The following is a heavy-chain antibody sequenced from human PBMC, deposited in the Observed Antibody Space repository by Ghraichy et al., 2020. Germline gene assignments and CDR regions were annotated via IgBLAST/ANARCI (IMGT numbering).Heavy chain of an antibody. D-gene: IGHD6-13*01. CDR3: ARFASSSWYAEYFQH. Sequence: GGSLRLSCAASGFTFSSYSMNWVRQAPGKGLEWVSSISSSSSYIYYADSVKGRFTISRDNAKNSLYLQMNSLRAEDTAVYYCARFASSSWYAEYFQHWGQGTLVTVSS. V-gene: IGHV3-21*01. J-gene: IGHJ1*01. CDR1: GFTFSSYS. CDR2: ISSSSSYI.